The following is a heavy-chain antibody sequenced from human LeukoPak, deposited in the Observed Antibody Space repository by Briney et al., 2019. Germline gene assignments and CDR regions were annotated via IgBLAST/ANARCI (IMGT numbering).Heavy chain of an antibody. Sequence: PGGSLRLSCAASGFTFSSYSMNWVRQAPGKGLEWVSSISSSSGYIYYADSVKGRFTISRDNAKNSLYLQMNSLRAEDTAVYYCASGSSNVWYYFDYWGQGTLVTVSS. V-gene: IGHV3-21*01. CDR3: ASGSSNVWYYFDY. D-gene: IGHD1-26*01. CDR1: GFTFSSYS. J-gene: IGHJ4*02. CDR2: ISSSSGYI.